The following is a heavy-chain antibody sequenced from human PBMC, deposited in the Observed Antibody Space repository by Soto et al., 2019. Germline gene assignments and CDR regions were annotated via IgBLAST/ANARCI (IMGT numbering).Heavy chain of an antibody. Sequence: QVQLVESGGGVVQPGRSLRLSCAASGFTFSSYAMHWVRQAPGKGLEWVAVISYDGSNKYYADSVKGRFTISRDNSKNTLYLQMNSLRAEDTAVYYCAREMGAVAGHFDYWGQGTLVTVSS. CDR3: AREMGAVAGHFDY. V-gene: IGHV3-30-3*01. CDR1: GFTFSSYA. D-gene: IGHD6-19*01. J-gene: IGHJ4*02. CDR2: ISYDGSNK.